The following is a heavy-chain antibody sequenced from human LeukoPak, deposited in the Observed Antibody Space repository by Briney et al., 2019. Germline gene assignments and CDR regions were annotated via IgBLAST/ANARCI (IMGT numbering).Heavy chain of an antibody. V-gene: IGHV4-61*02. D-gene: IGHD2-2*01. J-gene: IGHJ5*02. CDR3: ARDHMYCSSTSCYNWFDP. Sequence: SQTLSLTCTVSGGSISSGSYYWSWIRQPAGKGLEWIGRIYTNGSTNYNPSLKSRVTISVDTSKNQFSLKLSSVTAADTAVYYCARDHMYCSSTSCYNWFDPWGQGTLVTVSS. CDR1: GGSISSGSYY. CDR2: IYTNGST.